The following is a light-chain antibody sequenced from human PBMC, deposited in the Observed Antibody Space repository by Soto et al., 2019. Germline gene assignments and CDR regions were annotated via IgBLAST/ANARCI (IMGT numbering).Light chain of an antibody. Sequence: LVLTQSPATLSLSPGESATLSCRASQRVSSSLAWYQQKPGQAPRLLIYDASHRATGIPARFSGSGSGTDFTLTISSLEPEDFAVYYCQQRSNWMFTFGQGTKLEIK. CDR1: QRVSSS. CDR3: QQRSNWMFT. V-gene: IGKV3-11*01. CDR2: DAS. J-gene: IGKJ2*01.